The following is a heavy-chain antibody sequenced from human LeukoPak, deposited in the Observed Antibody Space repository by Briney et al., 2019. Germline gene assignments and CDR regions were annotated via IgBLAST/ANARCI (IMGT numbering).Heavy chain of an antibody. J-gene: IGHJ4*02. CDR1: GFTFSSYS. CDR2: ISSSSSTI. Sequence: PGGSLRLSCAASGFTFSSYSMNWVRQAPGKGLEWVSYISSSSSTIYYADSAKGRLTISRDNAKNSLYLQMNSLRDEDTAVYYCARTYDFWSGYLGWGQGTLVTVSS. D-gene: IGHD3-3*01. V-gene: IGHV3-48*02. CDR3: ARTYDFWSGYLG.